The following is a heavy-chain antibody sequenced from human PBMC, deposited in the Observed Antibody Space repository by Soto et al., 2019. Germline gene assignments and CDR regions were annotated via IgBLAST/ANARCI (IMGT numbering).Heavy chain of an antibody. D-gene: IGHD3-22*01. CDR2: ISYDGSNK. J-gene: IGHJ6*02. V-gene: IGHV3-30-3*01. CDR3: ARDPGAGDYYDSSGYYYAPGDYYYGMDV. Sequence: VGSLRLSCAASGFTFSSYAMHWVRQAPGKGLEWVAVISYDGSNKYYADSVKGRFTISRDNSKNTLYLQMNSLRAEDTAVYYCARDPGAGDYYDSSGYYYAPGDYYYGMDVWGQGTTVTVSS. CDR1: GFTFSSYA.